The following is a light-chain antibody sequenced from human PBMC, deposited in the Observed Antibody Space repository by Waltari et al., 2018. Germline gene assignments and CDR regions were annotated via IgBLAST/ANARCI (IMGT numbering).Light chain of an antibody. CDR1: SSDVGGYNF. V-gene: IGLV2-14*03. CDR3: ISYTTISTWV. J-gene: IGLJ1*01. Sequence: QSALTQPASVSGSPGQSITISCTGTSSDVGGYNFVSWYQQHPDKAPKLIICDVSERPSGVSNRFSGSKSVNTASLTISGLQAEDEADYYCISYTTISTWVFGTGTKVTVL. CDR2: DVS.